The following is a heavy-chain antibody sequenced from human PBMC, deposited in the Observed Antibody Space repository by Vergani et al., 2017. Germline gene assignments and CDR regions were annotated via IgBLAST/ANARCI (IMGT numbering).Heavy chain of an antibody. CDR2: INPNSGGT. CDR1: RYTFTGYY. J-gene: IGHJ6*02. V-gene: IGHV1-2*04. D-gene: IGHD2-15*01. Sequence: QVQLVQSGAEVKKPGASVKVSCKASRYTFTGYYMHWVRPAPGQGLEWRGWINPNSGGTNYAQKFQGWVTMTRDTSISTAYMELSRLRSDDTAVYYCARDVGLLVAAYGMDVWGQGTTVTVSS. CDR3: ARDVGLLVAAYGMDV.